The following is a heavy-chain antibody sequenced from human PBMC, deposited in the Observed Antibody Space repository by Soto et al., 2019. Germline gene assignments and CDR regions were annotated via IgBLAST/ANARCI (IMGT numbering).Heavy chain of an antibody. D-gene: IGHD3-22*01. J-gene: IGHJ5*02. CDR1: GGSVSSYY. CDR2: MYVSGVT. V-gene: IGHV4-59*08. Sequence: QVQLQESGPGLVKPSETLSLTCTVSGGSVSSYYWSWIRQPPGKGLEWIGYMYVSGVTNYNPSLKSRVTTSVDTSNQPFALKLSSVTAADTAVYYCARHGHDDSGGYINWFDPWGQGTLVTVSS. CDR3: ARHGHDDSGGYINWFDP.